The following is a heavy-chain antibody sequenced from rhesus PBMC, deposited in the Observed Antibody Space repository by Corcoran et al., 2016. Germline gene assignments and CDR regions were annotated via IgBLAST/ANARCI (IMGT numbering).Heavy chain of an antibody. J-gene: IGHJ5-2*02. V-gene: IGHV4S7*01. CDR1: CGSSRASYY. CDR2: IYGSSGST. CDR3: ASGHGSLDV. Sequence: QVQLQESGPGLVKPSENLSLTCAVSCGSSRASYYWNWFRQPPGKELEWIGKIYGSSGSTYYNPSLKSRVTISKDTSKNQVSLKLSSVTAADTSVYYCASGHGSLDVWGRGVLVTVSS.